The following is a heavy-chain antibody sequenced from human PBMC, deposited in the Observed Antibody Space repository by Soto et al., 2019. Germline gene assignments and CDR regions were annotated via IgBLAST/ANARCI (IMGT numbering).Heavy chain of an antibody. CDR1: GFTFNSYG. D-gene: IGHD3-16*01. Sequence: VQLVESGGGVVQPGRSLRLSCVASGFTFNSYGMHWVRQAPGKGLEWVAVIWYDGSNNYYADSVKGRFTISRDNSKNTLYLQMNSLRAEDTAVYYCARGSGPGEFDYWGQGTLVTVSS. J-gene: IGHJ4*02. CDR3: ARGSGPGEFDY. V-gene: IGHV3-33*01. CDR2: IWYDGSNN.